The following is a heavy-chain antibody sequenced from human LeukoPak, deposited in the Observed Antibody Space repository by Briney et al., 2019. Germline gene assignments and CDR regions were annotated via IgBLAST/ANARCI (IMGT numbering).Heavy chain of an antibody. CDR1: GFTVSNNY. CDR2: IYSGGST. V-gene: IGHV3-66*01. Sequence: GGSLRLSCAASGFTVSNNYLSWVRQAPGKGLEWVSFIYSGGSTYYADSVKGRFTISRDNSKNTLYLQMDTLRAEDTGAYYCARDRRNLVVVPAANYGMDVWGQGTTVTVSS. J-gene: IGHJ6*02. D-gene: IGHD2-2*01. CDR3: ARDRRNLVVVPAANYGMDV.